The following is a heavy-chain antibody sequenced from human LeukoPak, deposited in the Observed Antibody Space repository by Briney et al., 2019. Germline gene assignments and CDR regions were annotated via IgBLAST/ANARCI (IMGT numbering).Heavy chain of an antibody. Sequence: GGSLRLSCAASGYTFTGYYMHWVRQAPGQGLEWMGWINPNSGGTNYAQKFQGRVTMTRDTSISTAYMELSRLRSDDTAVYYCARYTLWLHSSSDYYYYYMDVWGKGTTVTVSS. CDR3: ARYTLWLHSSSDYYYYYMDV. V-gene: IGHV1-2*02. CDR2: INPNSGGT. J-gene: IGHJ6*03. CDR1: GYTFTGYY. D-gene: IGHD6-6*01.